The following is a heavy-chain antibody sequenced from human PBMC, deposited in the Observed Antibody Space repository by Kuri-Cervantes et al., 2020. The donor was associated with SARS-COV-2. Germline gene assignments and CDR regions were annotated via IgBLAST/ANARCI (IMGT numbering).Heavy chain of an antibody. Sequence: TETLSLTCTVSGGTKRRSSYYWGWIRPPTGQALEWIVSIYYSGSTYYNTTLKSRVTISVDTSKNQFSLKLSSVTAADTAVYYCARDSLDCSSTSCYNSYKDVWGKGTTVTVSS. CDR1: GGTKRRSSYY. CDR3: ARDSLDCSSTSCYNSYKDV. CDR2: IYYSGST. D-gene: IGHD2-2*01. V-gene: IGHV4-39*07. J-gene: IGHJ6*03.